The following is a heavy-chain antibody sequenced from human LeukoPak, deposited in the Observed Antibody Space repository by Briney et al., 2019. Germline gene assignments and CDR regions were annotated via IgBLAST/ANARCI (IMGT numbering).Heavy chain of an antibody. CDR2: IYTSGST. V-gene: IGHV4-61*02. J-gene: IGHJ4*02. Sequence: SETLSLTCTVSGGSISSGSYYWSWIRQPAGKGLEWIGRIYTSGSTNYNPSLKSRVTISVDTSKNQFSLKLNSVTAADTAVYYCASHYYDSSGFYYIEDYWGQGTLVTVSS. D-gene: IGHD3-22*01. CDR3: ASHYYDSSGFYYIEDY. CDR1: GGSISSGSYY.